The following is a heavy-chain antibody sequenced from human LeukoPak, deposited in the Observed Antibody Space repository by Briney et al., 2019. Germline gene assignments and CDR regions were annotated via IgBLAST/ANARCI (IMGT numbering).Heavy chain of an antibody. CDR3: ARWEEDTAMVSFFDY. D-gene: IGHD5-18*01. Sequence: SETLSLTCTVSGGSTNIYYWSWIRQPPGKGLEWIGNIYYSGSTNYNPSLKSRVTISVDTSKNPFSLNLSSVTAADTAVYYCARWEEDTAMVSFFDYWGQGTLVTVSS. CDR1: GGSTNIYY. CDR2: IYYSGST. J-gene: IGHJ4*02. V-gene: IGHV4-59*01.